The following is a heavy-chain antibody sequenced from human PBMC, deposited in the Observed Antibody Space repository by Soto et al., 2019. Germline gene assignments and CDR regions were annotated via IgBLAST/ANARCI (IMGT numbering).Heavy chain of an antibody. V-gene: IGHV1-46*01. CDR1: GYSFTNYC. CDR3: ARDGGLLTASWHYDL. D-gene: IGHD2-15*01. J-gene: IGHJ2*01. CDR2: INPRTGST. Sequence: QVQLVQSGADVKKPGTSVKVSCKAAGYSFTNYCMYWVRQAPGQGLEWMGMINPRTGSTRYAQKVQDRVTLTRDTSTTTVYLELSTLISDDTAVYYCARDGGLLTASWHYDLWGPGTLVTV.